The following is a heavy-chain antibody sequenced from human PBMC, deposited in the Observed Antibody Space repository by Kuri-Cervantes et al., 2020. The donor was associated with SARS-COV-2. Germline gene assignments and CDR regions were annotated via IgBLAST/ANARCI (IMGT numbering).Heavy chain of an antibody. D-gene: IGHD2-21*01. V-gene: IGHV3-30*03. CDR1: GFTFSSYG. CDR2: ISYDGSNK. CDR3: ARETYCGGDCYSGFDY. J-gene: IGHJ4*02. Sequence: GESLKISCAASGFTFSSYGMHWVRQAPGKGLEWEAVISYDGSNKYYADSVKGRFTISRDNSKNTLYLQMNSLRAEDTALYYCARETYCGGDCYSGFDYWGQGTLVTVSS.